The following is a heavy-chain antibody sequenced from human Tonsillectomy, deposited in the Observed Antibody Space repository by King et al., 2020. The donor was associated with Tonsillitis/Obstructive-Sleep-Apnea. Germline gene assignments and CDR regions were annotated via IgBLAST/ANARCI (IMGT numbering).Heavy chain of an antibody. Sequence: EVQLVESGGGLVKPGGSLRRSCAASGFSFSAYAMTWVRRAPGKGLEWVSSISGDGGYIYYADAVGGRFTISRDNAENSLYLQMDSLRAEDTAVYYCARTSYGSGVYYYFYMDVWGKGTTVAVS. V-gene: IGHV3-21*01. CDR3: ARTSYGSGVYYYFYMDV. D-gene: IGHD3-10*01. CDR2: ISGDGGYI. CDR1: GFSFSAYA. J-gene: IGHJ6*03.